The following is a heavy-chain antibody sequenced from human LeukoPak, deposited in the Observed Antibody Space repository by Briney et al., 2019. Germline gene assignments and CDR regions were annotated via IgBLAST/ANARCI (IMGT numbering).Heavy chain of an antibody. CDR3: ARSLDSYGSGSYPGDC. V-gene: IGHV1-2*02. Sequence: EGSLRVSCTASGYTFTAYFIHWVRQAPGQGLEWMAWINTNSGGTNYAQKVQGRVTMTRDTSISTAYMELSRLRSDDTAVYYCARSLDSYGSGSYPGDCWGQGTLVTVSS. D-gene: IGHD3-10*01. CDR2: INTNSGGT. CDR1: GYTFTAYF. J-gene: IGHJ4*02.